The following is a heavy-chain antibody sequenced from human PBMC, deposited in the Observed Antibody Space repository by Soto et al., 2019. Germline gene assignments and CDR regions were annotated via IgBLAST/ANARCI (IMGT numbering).Heavy chain of an antibody. D-gene: IGHD2-21*01. Sequence: QVQLVESGGGVVQPGRSLRLSCAASGFTFSSYGMHWVRQAPGKGLEWVAVIWYDGSNKYYADSVKGRFTISRDNSKNTLYLQMNSLRAEDTAVYYCARDVVAKQTGIDYWGQGTLVTVSS. V-gene: IGHV3-33*01. CDR1: GFTFSSYG. CDR3: ARDVVAKQTGIDY. CDR2: IWYDGSNK. J-gene: IGHJ4*02.